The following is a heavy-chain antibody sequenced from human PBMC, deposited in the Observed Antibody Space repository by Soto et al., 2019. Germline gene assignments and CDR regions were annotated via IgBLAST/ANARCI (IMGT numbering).Heavy chain of an antibody. D-gene: IGHD3-22*01. CDR2: VIPMFPKA. Sequence: QVRLVQSEAEVKKAGSSVKVSCKASGGTFISDAVTWVRQAPGQGLEWVGGVIPMFPKANYAQKFQGRATITADKSTSTVYMELHSLKSEDTALYYCARCHSDSSGPGYLDSWGQGTLVTV. J-gene: IGHJ4*02. CDR3: ARCHSDSSGPGYLDS. CDR1: GGTFISDA. V-gene: IGHV1-69*06.